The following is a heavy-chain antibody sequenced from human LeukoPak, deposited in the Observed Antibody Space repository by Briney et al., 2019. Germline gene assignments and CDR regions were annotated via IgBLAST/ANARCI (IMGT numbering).Heavy chain of an antibody. CDR1: GYTFTGYY. V-gene: IGHV1-46*01. CDR3: ARDRPLSRYCSGGSCGPLYY. Sequence: ASVKVSCRASGYTFTGYYMHWVRQAPGQGLEWMGIINPSGGSTSYAQKFQGRVTMTRDMSTSTVYMELSSLRSEDTAVYYCARDRPLSRYCSGGSCGPLYYWGPGTLVTVSS. J-gene: IGHJ4*02. D-gene: IGHD2-15*01. CDR2: INPSGGST.